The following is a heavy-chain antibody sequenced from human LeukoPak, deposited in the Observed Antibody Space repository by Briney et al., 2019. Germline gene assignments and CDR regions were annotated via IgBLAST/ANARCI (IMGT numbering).Heavy chain of an antibody. J-gene: IGHJ4*02. CDR3: ARDQYSSGWYAPSYFDY. CDR1: GFTFSSYR. CDR2: IKQDGSEK. V-gene: IGHV3-7*01. D-gene: IGHD6-19*01. Sequence: PGGSLRLSCAASGFTFSSYRMSWVRQAPGKGLEWVANIKQDGSEKYYVDSVKGRFTISRDNAKNSLYLQMNSLRAEDTAVYYCARDQYSSGWYAPSYFDYWGQGTLVTVSS.